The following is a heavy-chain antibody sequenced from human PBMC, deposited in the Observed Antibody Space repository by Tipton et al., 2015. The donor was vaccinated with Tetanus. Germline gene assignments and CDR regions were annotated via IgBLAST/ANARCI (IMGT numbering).Heavy chain of an antibody. V-gene: IGHV3-48*02. CDR2: TSSSSSPI. J-gene: IGHJ6*03. D-gene: IGHD6-19*01. CDR1: GFSFNTYG. Sequence: SLRLSCAASGFSFNTYGMNWVRQAPGKGLEWISYTSSSSSPIYYAESVKGRFTISRDNARNSLYLQMNSLRDEDTAVYYCAKEGSEWLSSRLSYYYYMDVWGKGTTVTVSS. CDR3: AKEGSEWLSSRLSYYYYMDV.